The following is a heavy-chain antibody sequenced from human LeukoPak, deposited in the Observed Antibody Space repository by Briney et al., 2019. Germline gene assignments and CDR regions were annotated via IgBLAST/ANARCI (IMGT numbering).Heavy chain of an antibody. V-gene: IGHV1-2*02. J-gene: IGHJ6*02. Sequence: ASVKVSCKASGYTFTGYYMHWVGQAPGQGLEWMGWINPNSGGTNYAQKFQGRVTMTRATSISTAYMELSRLRSDDTAVYYCARGLSLGTLGMDVWGQGTTVTVSS. D-gene: IGHD3-16*01. CDR1: GYTFTGYY. CDR2: INPNSGGT. CDR3: ARGLSLGTLGMDV.